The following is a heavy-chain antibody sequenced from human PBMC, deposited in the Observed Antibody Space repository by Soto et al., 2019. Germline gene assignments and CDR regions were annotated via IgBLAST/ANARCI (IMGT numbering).Heavy chain of an antibody. CDR2: IYYSGST. D-gene: IGHD6-13*01. CDR3: ARGKQQLGPLLDY. J-gene: IGHJ4*02. Sequence: SETQSLSCPVSGGSISSYYWSWIRQPPGKGLEWIGYIYYSGSTNYNPSLKSRVTISVDTSKNQFSLKLSSVTAADTAVYYCARGKQQLGPLLDYWGQGTLVTVSS. V-gene: IGHV4-59*08. CDR1: GGSISSYY.